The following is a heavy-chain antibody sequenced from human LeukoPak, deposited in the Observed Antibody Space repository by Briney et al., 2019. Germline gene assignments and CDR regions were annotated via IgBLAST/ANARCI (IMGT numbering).Heavy chain of an antibody. Sequence: PGGSLRLSCAASGFTFSNAWMSWVRQAPGKGLEWVGRIKSKTDGGTTDYAAPVKGRFTISRDDSKNTLNLQMNSLKTEDTAVYYCTTIDLRYFDAGDDYWGQGTLVTVSS. CDR2: IKSKTDGGTT. J-gene: IGHJ4*02. D-gene: IGHD3-9*01. CDR3: TTIDLRYFDAGDDY. CDR1: GFTFSNAW. V-gene: IGHV3-15*01.